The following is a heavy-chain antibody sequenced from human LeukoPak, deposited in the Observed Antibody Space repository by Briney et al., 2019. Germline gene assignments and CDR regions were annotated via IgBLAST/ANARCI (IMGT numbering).Heavy chain of an antibody. CDR1: GFTFTSSA. J-gene: IGHJ4*02. CDR2: IVVGSGNT. Sequence: SVKVSCKASGFTFTSSAMQWVRQARGQRLEWIGWIVVGSGNTNYAQKFQERVTITRDMSTSTAYMELSRLRSDDTAVYYCARGWTAEYYFDYWGQGTLVTVSS. D-gene: IGHD2-15*01. V-gene: IGHV1-58*02. CDR3: ARGWTAEYYFDY.